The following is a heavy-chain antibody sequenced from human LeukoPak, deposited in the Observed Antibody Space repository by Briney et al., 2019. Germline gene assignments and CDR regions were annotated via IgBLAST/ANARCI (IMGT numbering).Heavy chain of an antibody. J-gene: IGHJ4*02. Sequence: GGSLRLSCAASGFTVSSKYMSWVRQAPGKGLGWVSVIYSGGSIYYADSVKGRFTISRDNSKNTLYLQMNSLRAEDTAVYYCARANTAMAQFDYWGQGTLVTVSS. CDR1: GFTVSSKY. D-gene: IGHD5-18*01. CDR2: IYSGGSI. V-gene: IGHV3-53*01. CDR3: ARANTAMAQFDY.